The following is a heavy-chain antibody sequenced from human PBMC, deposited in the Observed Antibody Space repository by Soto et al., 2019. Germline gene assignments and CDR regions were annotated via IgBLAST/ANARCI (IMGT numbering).Heavy chain of an antibody. J-gene: IGHJ4*02. Sequence: GASLRLSCAPSGFTFSNVWMNWVRQAPGKGLEWVGRIKSKSDGGTTDYAAPVKGRFTISRDDSKNTLYLQMNSLKTEDTDVYYCTTVGYYGSGSYLAPYFNYWGQGT. CDR2: IKSKSDGGTT. CDR1: GFTFSNVW. CDR3: TTVGYYGSGSYLAPYFNY. D-gene: IGHD3-10*01. V-gene: IGHV3-15*01.